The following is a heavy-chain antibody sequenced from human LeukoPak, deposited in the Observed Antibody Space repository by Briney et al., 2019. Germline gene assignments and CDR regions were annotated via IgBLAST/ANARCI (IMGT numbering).Heavy chain of an antibody. CDR1: GGSLSSSRYS. CDR2: IYYSGST. CDR3: ARRFIWEHFDY. Sequence: SETLSPTCTVSGGSLSSSRYSWGWLRQPPGEGLEWSGSIYYSGSTYYNPSLKSRVTISVDRSKSQFSLKLSSVPGADTAFYYCARRFIWEHFDYWGQGTLVTVSS. J-gene: IGHJ4*02. D-gene: IGHD1-26*01. V-gene: IGHV4-39*01.